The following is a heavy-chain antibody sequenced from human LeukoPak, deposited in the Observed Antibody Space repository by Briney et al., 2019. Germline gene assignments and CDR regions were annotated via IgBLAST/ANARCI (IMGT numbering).Heavy chain of an antibody. Sequence: PGGSLRLSCAASGFTFSRYGMHWVRQAPGKGLEWVAVISYDGSNEYYADSVKGRCTISRDNSKNTLYLQMNSLRAEDTAVYYCAKDLHGDYERDYYYYGMDVWGQGTTVTVSS. CDR2: ISYDGSNE. D-gene: IGHD4-17*01. CDR3: AKDLHGDYERDYYYYGMDV. CDR1: GFTFSRYG. J-gene: IGHJ6*02. V-gene: IGHV3-30*18.